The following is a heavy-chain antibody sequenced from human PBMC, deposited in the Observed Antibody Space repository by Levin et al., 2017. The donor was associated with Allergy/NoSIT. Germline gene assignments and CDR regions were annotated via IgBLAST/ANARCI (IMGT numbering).Heavy chain of an antibody. V-gene: IGHV4-34*01. CDR3: ARGPRRFLEWETSQCTNGVCYSYYYGMDG. J-gene: IGHJ6*02. D-gene: IGHD2-8*01. CDR2: INHSGST. CDR1: GGSFSGYY. Sequence: PSETLSLTCAVYGGSFSGYYWSWIRQPPGKGLEWIGEINHSGSTNYNPSLKSRVTISVDTSKNQFSLKLSSVTAADTAVYYCARGPRRFLEWETSQCTNGVCYSYYYGMDGWGQGTTVTVSS.